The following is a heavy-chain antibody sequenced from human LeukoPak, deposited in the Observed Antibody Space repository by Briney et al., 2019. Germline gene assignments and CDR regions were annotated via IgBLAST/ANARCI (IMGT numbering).Heavy chain of an antibody. CDR2: FDPEDGET. CDR1: AYTLTELS. Sequence: ASVTVSFTVSAYTLTELSMHWVRQAPGKGLEWMGGFDPEDGETIYAQKFQGRGTITADKSTSTAYMELSRLRSEDTAVSYCARCLKQQLVSYYYYMDVWGKGTTVTVSS. D-gene: IGHD6-13*01. J-gene: IGHJ6*03. V-gene: IGHV1-24*01. CDR3: ARCLKQQLVSYYYYMDV.